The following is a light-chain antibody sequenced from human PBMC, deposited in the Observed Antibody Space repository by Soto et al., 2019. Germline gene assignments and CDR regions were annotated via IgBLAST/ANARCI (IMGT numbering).Light chain of an antibody. J-gene: IGLJ3*02. CDR2: GNT. Sequence: QSVLTQPPSMSGAPGQRVTISCTGSSSNIGAGYDVHWYQHLPRTAPKLLIYGNTNRPSGVPDRFSGSKSGTSASLAITGLQAEDEADYYCQSHDSSLNSWVFGGGTKFTVL. V-gene: IGLV1-40*01. CDR1: SSNIGAGYD. CDR3: QSHDSSLNSWV.